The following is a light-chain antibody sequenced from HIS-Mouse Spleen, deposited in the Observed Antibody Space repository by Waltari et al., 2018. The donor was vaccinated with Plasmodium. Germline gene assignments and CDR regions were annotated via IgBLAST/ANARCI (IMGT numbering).Light chain of an antibody. V-gene: IGKV3-11*01. CDR1: QSVSSY. CDR3: QQRRNWPPIT. CDR2: DAA. Sequence: IVLTQSPATLSLSPGERATLSCRASQSVSSYLAWYQQKPGTAPRLLIYDAANSATGIPARFSGSGSGTDLTLTISSLAPEDFAVYYCQQRRNWPPITFGQGTRLEIK. J-gene: IGKJ5*01.